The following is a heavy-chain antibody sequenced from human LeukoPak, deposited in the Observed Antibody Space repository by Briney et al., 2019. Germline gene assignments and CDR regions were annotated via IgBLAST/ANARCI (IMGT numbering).Heavy chain of an antibody. D-gene: IGHD2-15*01. Sequence: GGSLRLSCAASELTFRNYAMSWVRQAPGKGLEWVSVICANDGNTYYADAVKGRFTISRDNSEDTLYLQMDSLRAEDTAVYYCAKGSGSSCYSPCDYWGQGILVTVSS. CDR3: AKGSGSSCYSPCDY. J-gene: IGHJ4*02. V-gene: IGHV3-23*01. CDR1: ELTFRNYA. CDR2: ICANDGNT.